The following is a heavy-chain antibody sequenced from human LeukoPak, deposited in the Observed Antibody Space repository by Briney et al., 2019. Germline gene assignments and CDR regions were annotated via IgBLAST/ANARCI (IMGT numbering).Heavy chain of an antibody. Sequence: SETLPLTCTVSGGSISSYYWSWIWQPPGKGLEWIGYIYYSGSTNYNPSLKSRVTISVDTSKNQFSLKLSSVTAADTAVYYCAASAPYDFWSGYPTHWGQGTLVTVSS. J-gene: IGHJ4*02. CDR1: GGSISSYY. CDR3: AASAPYDFWSGYPTH. CDR2: IYYSGST. D-gene: IGHD3-3*01. V-gene: IGHV4-59*12.